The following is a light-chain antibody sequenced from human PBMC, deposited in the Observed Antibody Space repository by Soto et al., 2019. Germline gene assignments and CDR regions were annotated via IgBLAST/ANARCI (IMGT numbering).Light chain of an antibody. V-gene: IGKV1-33*01. CDR1: QDIKNY. Sequence: DIPMTQSPSSLSASVGDRVTITCQASQDIKNYLNWYQQKPGKAPKLLIYDASNLETGVPSRFSGSGSGTDFSFTISSLQSEDIGKYYCQKYGSIPITFGQGTRLEIK. CDR2: DAS. CDR3: QKYGSIPIT. J-gene: IGKJ5*01.